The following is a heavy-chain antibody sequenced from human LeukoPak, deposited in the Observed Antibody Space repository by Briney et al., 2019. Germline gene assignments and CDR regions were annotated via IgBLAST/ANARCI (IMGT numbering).Heavy chain of an antibody. Sequence: ASVKVSCKASGGTFSSYTIGWVRQAPGQGLEWMGGIIPIFGTTNYAQKVQGRVTLTTDESTSTAYMELSSLRSEDTAVYYCASGALDTYGNYNWFDPWGQGTLVTVSS. CDR2: IIPIFGTT. J-gene: IGHJ5*02. CDR3: ASGALDTYGNYNWFDP. V-gene: IGHV1-69*05. CDR1: GGTFSSYT. D-gene: IGHD5-18*01.